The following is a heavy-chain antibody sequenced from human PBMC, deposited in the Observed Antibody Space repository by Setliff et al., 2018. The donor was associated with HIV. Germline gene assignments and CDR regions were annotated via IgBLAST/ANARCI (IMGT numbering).Heavy chain of an antibody. Sequence: GGSLRLSCAASGFTFSSYAMHWVRQAPGKGLEWVAVISYDGINKYYADSVKGRFTISRDNDKNSVHLQMTSLRAEDTAVYYCASSGSGSYINWFGPWGQGTLVTVSS. CDR1: GFTFSSYA. J-gene: IGHJ5*02. V-gene: IGHV3-30*04. CDR2: ISYDGINK. CDR3: ASSGSGSYINWFGP. D-gene: IGHD3-10*01.